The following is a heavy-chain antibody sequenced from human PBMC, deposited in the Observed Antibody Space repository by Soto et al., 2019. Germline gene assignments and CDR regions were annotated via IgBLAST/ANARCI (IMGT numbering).Heavy chain of an antibody. CDR1: GFTFSSYV. D-gene: IGHD1-20*01. V-gene: IGHV3-30-3*01. CDR3: ARQYNNALDV. J-gene: IGHJ6*02. CDR2: ISYDGSNK. Sequence: SLRLSCAASGFTFSSYVLHWVRQAPGKGLEWVAVISYDGSNKYYADSVKGRFTISGDNSKNTLYLQMNSLRPEDTAVYYCARQYNNALDVWGQGTTVTSP.